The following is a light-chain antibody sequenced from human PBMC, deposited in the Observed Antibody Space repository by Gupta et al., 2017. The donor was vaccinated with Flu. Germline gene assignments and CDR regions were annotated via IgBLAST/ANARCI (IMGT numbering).Light chain of an antibody. Sequence: NIGKNYVSWYQQLPGTAPKLLISDNDKRPSGIPDRFSGSKSGTSATLGITGLQTGDEADYYCATWDNSLRSGENYVFGTGTKVTVL. CDR2: DND. CDR1: NIGKNY. CDR3: ATWDNSLRSGENYV. J-gene: IGLJ1*01. V-gene: IGLV1-51*01.